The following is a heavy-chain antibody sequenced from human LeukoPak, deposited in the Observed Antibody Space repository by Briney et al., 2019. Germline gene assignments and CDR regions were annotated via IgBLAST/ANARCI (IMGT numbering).Heavy chain of an antibody. D-gene: IGHD6-19*01. CDR1: GFTFPNYW. V-gene: IGHV3-11*01. CDR2: ISSSGSTI. Sequence: PGGSLRLSCAASGFTFPNYWMSWVRQAPGKGLEWVSYISSSGSTIYYADSVKGRFTISRDNAKNSLYLQMNSLRAEDTAVYYCARDLRNQWLPWGGWFDPWGQGTLVTVSS. CDR3: ARDLRNQWLPWGGWFDP. J-gene: IGHJ5*02.